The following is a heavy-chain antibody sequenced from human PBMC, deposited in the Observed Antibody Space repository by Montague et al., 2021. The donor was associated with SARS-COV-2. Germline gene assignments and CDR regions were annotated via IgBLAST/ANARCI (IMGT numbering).Heavy chain of an antibody. CDR3: ARLGDGVVPSPILGVRPYYSYYGMDV. Sequence: SETLSLTCAVHGGSFSTYSWNWIHQPPGKGLEWIGEIHHGGSTNYNPSLKSRVTISADTSKNQFSLKLTSVAAADTAVYYCARLGDGVVPSPILGVRPYYSYYGMDVWGKGTTVTVSS. D-gene: IGHD2-2*02. J-gene: IGHJ6*04. V-gene: IGHV4-34*01. CDR1: GGSFSTYS. CDR2: IHHGGST.